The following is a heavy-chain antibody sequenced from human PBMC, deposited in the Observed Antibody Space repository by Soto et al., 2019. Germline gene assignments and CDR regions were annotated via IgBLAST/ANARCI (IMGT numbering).Heavy chain of an antibody. Sequence: SETLSLTCTVSGGSISSYYGSWIRQPPGKGLEWIGYIYYSGSTNYNPSLKSRVTISVDTSKNQFSLKLSSVTAADTAAYYCARELNYYGSGSYSRWFDPWGQGTLVTVSS. CDR1: GGSISSYY. D-gene: IGHD3-10*01. J-gene: IGHJ5*02. CDR3: ARELNYYGSGSYSRWFDP. V-gene: IGHV4-59*01. CDR2: IYYSGST.